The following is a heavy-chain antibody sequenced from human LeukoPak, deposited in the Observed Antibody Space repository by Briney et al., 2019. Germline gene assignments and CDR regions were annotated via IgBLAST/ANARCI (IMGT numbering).Heavy chain of an antibody. J-gene: IGHJ3*02. CDR2: IIPIFGTA. D-gene: IGHD4-17*01. V-gene: IGHV1-69*05. CDR3: ARGDGYGDYAGAFDI. Sequence: SVKVSCKASGGTFSSYAISWVRQAPGQGLEWMGRIIPIFGTANYAQKFQGRVTITTDESTSTAYMEPSSLRSEDTAVYYCARGDGYGDYAGAFDIWGQGTMVTVSS. CDR1: GGTFSSYA.